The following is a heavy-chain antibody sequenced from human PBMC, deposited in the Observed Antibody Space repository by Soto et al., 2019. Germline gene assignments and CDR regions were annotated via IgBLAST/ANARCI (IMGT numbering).Heavy chain of an antibody. V-gene: IGHV3-23*01. CDR1: VFTYSSYA. J-gene: IGHJ6*02. CDR2: ISGSVGST. Sequence: GSLGLSFAASVFTYSSYAMILVRQAPGKGLEWVSAISGSVGSTYYADSVKGRFTISRDNSKNTLYLQMNSLRAEDTAVYYCAKTRIYYYYYGMDVWGQGTTVTVSS. CDR3: AKTRIYYYYYGMDV.